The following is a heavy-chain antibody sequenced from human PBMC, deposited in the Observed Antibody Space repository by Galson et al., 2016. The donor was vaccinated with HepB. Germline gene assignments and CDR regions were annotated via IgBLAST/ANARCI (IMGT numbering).Heavy chain of an antibody. CDR2: FSSSSSTI. CDR3: ARVRGSGWYLAY. V-gene: IGHV3-48*02. CDR1: GFTFSSYR. J-gene: IGHJ4*02. Sequence: SLRLSCADSGFTFSSYRMNWVRQAPGKRLGWVSYFSSSSSTIYYADSVKRRFTISRDNANNSLYLQMNSLRDEDTAVYYCARVRGSGWYLAYWGQGTLVSFPP. D-gene: IGHD6-19*01.